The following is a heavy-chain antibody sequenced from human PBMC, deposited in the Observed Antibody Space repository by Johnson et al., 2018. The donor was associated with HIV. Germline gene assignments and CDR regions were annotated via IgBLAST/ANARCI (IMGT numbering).Heavy chain of an antibody. V-gene: IGHV3-53*01. CDR3: AKLAIDYSGAWYGLTFDI. Sequence: VQLVESGGGLVQPGGSLRLSCAASGFIVSSNYMSWVRQAPGKGLEWVSIIYSDGRTYYADSVKGRFTISRDNSKNTLYLQMNSLRAEDSAVYYCAKLAIDYSGAWYGLTFDIWGQGTMVTVSS. CDR2: IYSDGRT. J-gene: IGHJ3*02. CDR1: GFIVSSNY. D-gene: IGHD6-19*01.